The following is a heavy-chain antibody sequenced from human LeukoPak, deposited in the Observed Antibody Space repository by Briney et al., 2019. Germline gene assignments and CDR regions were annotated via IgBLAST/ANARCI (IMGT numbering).Heavy chain of an antibody. V-gene: IGHV3-11*05. D-gene: IGHD1-26*01. CDR2: ISSSSTYT. J-gene: IGHJ4*02. Sequence: PGGSLRLSCAASGFTFSDYYMSWIRQAPGKGLEWVSYISSSSTYTNYADSVNGRFTISRDNAKNSLYLQMNSLRAEDTAVYYCARVVGALFDYWGQGTLVTVSS. CDR1: GFTFSDYY. CDR3: ARVVGALFDY.